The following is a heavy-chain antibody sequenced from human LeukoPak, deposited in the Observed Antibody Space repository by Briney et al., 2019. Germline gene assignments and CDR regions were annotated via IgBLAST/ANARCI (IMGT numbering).Heavy chain of an antibody. J-gene: IGHJ6*03. CDR1: GFTFSSLW. Sequence: PGGSLRLSCAASGFTFSSLWMSWVRQAPGRGPKWVANINQDGGTTYYVASVKGRFTISRDNAKNSLSLQMSSLRAEDTAVYYCTKDRQGPNQYHMDVWGKGTTVTVSS. CDR3: TKDRQGPNQYHMDV. V-gene: IGHV3-7*01. CDR2: INQDGGTT.